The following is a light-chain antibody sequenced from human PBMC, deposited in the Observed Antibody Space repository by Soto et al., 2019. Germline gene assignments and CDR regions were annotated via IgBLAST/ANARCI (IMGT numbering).Light chain of an antibody. J-gene: IGKJ3*01. Sequence: EIVLTQSPGTLSLSPGERATLSCRASQSVSSNLAWYQQKPGQAPRLLIYGASSRATGIPGRFSGSRSGTDFTLTISRLEPEDFAVYYCQQYGSSPPFTFGPGTKVDIK. CDR2: GAS. CDR1: QSVSSN. V-gene: IGKV3-20*01. CDR3: QQYGSSPPFT.